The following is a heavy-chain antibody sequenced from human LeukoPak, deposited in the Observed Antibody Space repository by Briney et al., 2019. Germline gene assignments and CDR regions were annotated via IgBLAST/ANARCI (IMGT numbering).Heavy chain of an antibody. V-gene: IGHV3-74*01. J-gene: IGHJ4*02. CDR1: GFTFSRYW. CDR3: ARGGLEPVDY. CDR2: INEDGSST. Sequence: GGSLRLSCAASGFTFSRYWMHWVRQAPGKGLVWVSRINEDGSSTNYADSVKGRFTISRDSVKNTLYLQLNGLRAEDTAVYYCARGGLEPVDYWGQGTLVTVSS. D-gene: IGHD1-14*01.